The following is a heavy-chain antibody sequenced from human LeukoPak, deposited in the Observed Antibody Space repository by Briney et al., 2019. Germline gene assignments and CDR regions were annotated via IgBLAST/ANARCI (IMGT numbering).Heavy chain of an antibody. CDR1: GGSTSSGSYY. CDR3: ARVKRGSGGTHFDY. J-gene: IGHJ4*02. D-gene: IGHD2-15*01. Sequence: SETLSLTCTVSGGSTSSGSYYWSWIRQPAGKGLEWIGRIYTSGSTNYNPSLKSRVTISVDTSKNQFSLKLSSVTAADTAVYYCARVKRGSGGTHFDYWGQGTLVTVSS. V-gene: IGHV4-61*02. CDR2: IYTSGST.